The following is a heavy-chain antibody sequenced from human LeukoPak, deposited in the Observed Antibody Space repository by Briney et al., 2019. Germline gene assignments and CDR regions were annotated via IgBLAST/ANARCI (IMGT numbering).Heavy chain of an antibody. CDR2: IYTSGST. CDR1: GGSISSYY. Sequence: PSETLSRTCTVSGGSISSYYWSWIRQPVGKGLEWIGRIYTSGSTNYNPSLKSRVTMSVDTSKNQFSLRLSPVNAADTAVYFCAREGTSGGLNWLDPWGQGTLVTVSS. CDR3: AREGTSGGLNWLDP. J-gene: IGHJ5*02. D-gene: IGHD3-10*01. V-gene: IGHV4-4*07.